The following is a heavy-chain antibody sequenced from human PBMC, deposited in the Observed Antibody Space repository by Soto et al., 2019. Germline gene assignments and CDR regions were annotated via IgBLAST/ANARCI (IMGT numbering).Heavy chain of an antibody. V-gene: IGHV1-3*01. CDR2: INAGNGNT. CDR1: GYTFTSYA. D-gene: IGHD2-21*02. CDR3: ATVVTRDYYYYGMDV. Sequence: ASVKVSCKASGYTFTSYAMHWVRQAPGQGLEWMGWINAGNGNTKYSQKFQGRVTITADTSTSTAYMELSSLRSEDTAVYYCATVVTRDYYYYGMDVWGQGTTVTVSS. J-gene: IGHJ6*02.